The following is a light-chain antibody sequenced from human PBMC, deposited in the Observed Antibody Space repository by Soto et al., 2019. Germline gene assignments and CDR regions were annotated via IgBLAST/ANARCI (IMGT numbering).Light chain of an antibody. J-gene: IGLJ1*01. CDR3: QPYDSSLSGYV. CDR1: SSNIGAGYD. Sequence: QSALKQPPSVSGSPGQRVTIPCTGSSSNIGAGYDVHWYQQLPGTAPKLLIYGNSNRPSGVPDRFSGSKSGTSASLAITGLQAEDEADYYCQPYDSSLSGYVFGTGTKVTVL. V-gene: IGLV1-40*01. CDR2: GNS.